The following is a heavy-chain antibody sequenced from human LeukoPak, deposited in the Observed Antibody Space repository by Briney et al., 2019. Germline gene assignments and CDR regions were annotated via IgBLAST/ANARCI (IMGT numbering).Heavy chain of an antibody. V-gene: IGHV3-7*03. J-gene: IGHJ6*02. CDR3: ARSSYSSSSSV. Sequence: GGSLRLSCAVSGFTFSGFWMSWSRQAPGKGLEWVASINSDGSEGYYADVVKGRFTISRDNAKNSLYLQISSLRAEDTAVYYCARSSYSSSSSVWGQGTTVTVSS. D-gene: IGHD6-6*01. CDR1: GFTFSGFW. CDR2: INSDGSEG.